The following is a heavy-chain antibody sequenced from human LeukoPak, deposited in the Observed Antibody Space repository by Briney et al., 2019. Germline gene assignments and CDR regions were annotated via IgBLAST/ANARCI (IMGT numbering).Heavy chain of an antibody. CDR1: GGSFSGYY. Sequence: SETLSLTCAVYGGSFSGYYWSWIRQPLGKGLEWIGEINHSGSTNYNPSLKSRVTISVDTSKNQFSLKLSSVTAADTAVYYCARGALQLRYFDWLSHDNWFDPWGQGTLVTVSS. J-gene: IGHJ5*02. V-gene: IGHV4-34*01. CDR3: ARGALQLRYFDWLSHDNWFDP. D-gene: IGHD3-9*01. CDR2: INHSGST.